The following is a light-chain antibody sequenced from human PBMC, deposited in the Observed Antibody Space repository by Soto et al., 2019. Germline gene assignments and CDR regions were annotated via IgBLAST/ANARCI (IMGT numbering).Light chain of an antibody. Sequence: QSALTQPPSASGSPGQSVAISCTGTSSDVGGYNYVSWYQQHPGKAPKLMIYEVNKRPSGVPDRFSGSKSGNTASLTISGLQADDEGDYYCSSKTSSSSPFVFGTGTKVTVL. V-gene: IGLV2-8*01. CDR3: SSKTSSSSPFV. J-gene: IGLJ1*01. CDR2: EVN. CDR1: SSDVGGYNY.